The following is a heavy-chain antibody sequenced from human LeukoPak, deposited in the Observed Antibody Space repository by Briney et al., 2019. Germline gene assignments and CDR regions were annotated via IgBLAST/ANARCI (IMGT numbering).Heavy chain of an antibody. J-gene: IGHJ3*02. CDR3: AYSSSWTGGGAFDI. Sequence: GSSVKVSCKASGGTFSSYAISWVRQAPGQGLEWMGGIIPIFGTANYAQKFQGRVTITTDESTSTAYMELSSLRSDDTAVYYCAYSSSWTGGGAFDIWGQGTMVTVSS. V-gene: IGHV1-69*05. CDR1: GGTFSSYA. CDR2: IIPIFGTA. D-gene: IGHD6-13*01.